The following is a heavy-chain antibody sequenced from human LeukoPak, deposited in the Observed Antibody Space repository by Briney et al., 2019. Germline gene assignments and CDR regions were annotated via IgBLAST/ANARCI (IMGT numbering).Heavy chain of an antibody. CDR1: GGSISSSSYS. Sequence: PSETLSLTCTVSGGSISSSSYSWGWIRQPPGKGLEWIGSTYYSGSTYYNPSLKSRVTISVDTSKNQFSLKLSSVTAADTAVYYCARGLNYYDSSGYYKYYFDYWGQGTLVTVSS. V-gene: IGHV4-39*01. D-gene: IGHD3-22*01. CDR2: TYYSGST. CDR3: ARGLNYYDSSGYYKYYFDY. J-gene: IGHJ4*02.